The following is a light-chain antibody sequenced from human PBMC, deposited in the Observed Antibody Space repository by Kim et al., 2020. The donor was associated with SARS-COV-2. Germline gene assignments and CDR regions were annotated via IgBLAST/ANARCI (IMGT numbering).Light chain of an antibody. Sequence: SYELTQPPSVSVAPGKTATITSGGDNVGSKSLHWYQQRPGQAPVLVIYYDSKRPSGIPERFSGSNSGDTATLSTSRVEAGDEADYYCQVWDRITNHVVFGGGTQLTVL. V-gene: IGLV3-21*04. CDR2: YDS. J-gene: IGLJ2*01. CDR1: NVGSKS. CDR3: QVWDRITNHVV.